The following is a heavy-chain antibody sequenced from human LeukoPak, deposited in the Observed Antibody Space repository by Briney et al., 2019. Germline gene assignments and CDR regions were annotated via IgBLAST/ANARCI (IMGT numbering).Heavy chain of an antibody. V-gene: IGHV3-7*01. CDR1: GFTFSTYW. D-gene: IGHD3-16*02. CDR3: ARAGGSYLYATYFDS. Sequence: GGSLRLSCAASGFTFSTYWMSWVRQAPGKRLEWVANINQDGREKDEVDSLKGRFTISRDNAKKSLYLQMDSLRAEDTAIYYCARAGGSYLYATYFDSWGQGTLVTVSS. J-gene: IGHJ4*02. CDR2: INQDGREK.